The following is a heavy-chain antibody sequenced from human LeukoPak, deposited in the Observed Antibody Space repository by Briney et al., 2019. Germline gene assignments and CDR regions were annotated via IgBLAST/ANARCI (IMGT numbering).Heavy chain of an antibody. Sequence: ASVKVSCKASGGTFSSYAISWVRQALGQGLEWMGRIIPILGIANYAQKFQGRVTITADKSTSTAYMELSSLRSEDTAVYYCARESYSDYHEEYYFDYWGQGTLVTVSS. CDR2: IIPILGIA. D-gene: IGHD4-11*01. CDR3: ARESYSDYHEEYYFDY. J-gene: IGHJ4*02. CDR1: GGTFSSYA. V-gene: IGHV1-69*04.